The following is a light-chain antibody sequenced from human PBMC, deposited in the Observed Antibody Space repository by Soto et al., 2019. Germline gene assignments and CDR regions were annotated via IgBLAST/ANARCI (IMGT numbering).Light chain of an antibody. V-gene: IGKV1-33*01. CDR1: QDISNY. CDR2: DVS. CDR3: QQYDSLPLT. Sequence: DIQMAQSPPSLGGSLGDGVTITCQASQDISNYLHWFQQKPGKAPQLLIFDVSNLQTGVPSRFSGGGSGTDFALTISSLEPEDIATYYCQQYDSLPLTFGQGTRLEIK. J-gene: IGKJ5*01.